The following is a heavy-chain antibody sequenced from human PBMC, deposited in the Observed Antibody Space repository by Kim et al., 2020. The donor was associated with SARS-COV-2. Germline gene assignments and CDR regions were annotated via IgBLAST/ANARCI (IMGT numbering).Heavy chain of an antibody. D-gene: IGHD3-10*01. CDR1: GYTFTSYG. V-gene: IGHV1-18*01. Sequence: ASVKVSCKASGYTFTSYGISWVRQAPGQGLEWMGWISAYNGNTNYAQKLQGRVTMTTDTSTSTAYMELRSLRSDDTAVYYCARALEITMVRGVILWFDPWGQGTLVTVSS. CDR3: ARALEITMVRGVILWFDP. J-gene: IGHJ5*02. CDR2: ISAYNGNT.